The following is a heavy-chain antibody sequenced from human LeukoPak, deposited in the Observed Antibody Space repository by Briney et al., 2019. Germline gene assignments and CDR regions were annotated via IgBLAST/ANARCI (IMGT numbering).Heavy chain of an antibody. CDR1: GFTFSSYA. CDR3: AKGPLTTVTTWGAYYFDY. Sequence: GGSLRLSCAASGFTFSSYAMSWVRQAPGKGLEWVSAISGSGGSTYYADSVKGRFTISRDNSKNTLYLQMNSLRAEDTAVYYCAKGPLTTVTTWGAYYFDYWGQGTLVTVSS. CDR2: ISGSGGST. J-gene: IGHJ4*02. D-gene: IGHD4-17*01. V-gene: IGHV3-23*01.